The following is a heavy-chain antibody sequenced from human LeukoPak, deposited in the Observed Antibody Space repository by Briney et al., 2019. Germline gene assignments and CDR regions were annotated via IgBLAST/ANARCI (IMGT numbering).Heavy chain of an antibody. CDR2: IRYDGSNK. J-gene: IGHJ3*02. CDR3: AKAIGVVVAFDI. V-gene: IGHV3-30*02. CDR1: AFTFSSYG. D-gene: IGHD2-15*01. Sequence: GGSLTLSCAASAFTFSSYGMHWVRQAPGKGLEWVAFIRYDGSNKYYADSVKGRFTISRDNSKNTLYLQMNSPRAEDTAVYYCAKAIGVVVAFDIWGQGTMVTVSS.